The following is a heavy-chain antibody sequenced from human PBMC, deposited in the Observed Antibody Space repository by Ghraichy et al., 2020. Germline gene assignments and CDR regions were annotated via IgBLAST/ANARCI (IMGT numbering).Heavy chain of an antibody. D-gene: IGHD5-12*01. CDR1: GYTFTSYA. CDR2: INAGNGNT. CDR3: ARVSGYYGGVDY. J-gene: IGHJ4*02. V-gene: IGHV1-3*01. Sequence: ASVKVSCKASGYTFTSYAMHWVRQAPGQRLEWMGWINAGNGNTEYSQKFQVRVTITRDTSASTAYMELSSLRSEDTAVYYCARVSGYYGGVDYWGQGTLVTVSS.